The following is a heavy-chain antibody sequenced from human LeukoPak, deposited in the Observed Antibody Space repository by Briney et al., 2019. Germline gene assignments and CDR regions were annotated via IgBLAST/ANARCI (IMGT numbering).Heavy chain of an antibody. J-gene: IGHJ4*02. CDR2: ISGSGDST. CDR1: AFTFSSYA. Sequence: GGSLRLSCAASAFTFSSYAMSWVRQAPGKGLEWVSAISGSGDSTYYADSVNSRFTISRDNLKHTMYLQMNSLRAEDTAVYYCAKGNYSRSWIFDYWGQGTLVTVAS. D-gene: IGHD6-13*01. CDR3: AKGNYSRSWIFDY. V-gene: IGHV3-23*01.